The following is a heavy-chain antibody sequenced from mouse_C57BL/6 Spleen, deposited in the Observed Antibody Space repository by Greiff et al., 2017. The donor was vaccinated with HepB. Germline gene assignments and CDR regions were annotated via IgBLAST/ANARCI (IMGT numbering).Heavy chain of an antibody. V-gene: IGHV1-82*01. CDR1: GYAFSSSW. J-gene: IGHJ4*01. CDR3: ARGGLLLRDYYAMDY. D-gene: IGHD1-1*01. CDR2: IYPGDGDT. Sequence: QVHLKESGPELVKPGASVKISCKASGYAFSSSWMNWVKQRPGQGLEWIGRIYPGDGDTNYNGKFKGKATLTADKSSSTAYMQRSSLTSEDSAVYFCARGGLLLRDYYAMDYWGQGTSVTVSS.